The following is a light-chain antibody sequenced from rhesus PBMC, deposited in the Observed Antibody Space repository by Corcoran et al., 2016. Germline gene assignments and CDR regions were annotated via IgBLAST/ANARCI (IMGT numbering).Light chain of an antibody. CDR1: QSVSSY. Sequence: EIVMTQSPATLSLSPGETATISCRTSQSVSSYLAWYQQKPGQAPRLLIYCASSRATDIPDRFSGSGSGTYFPLTISSLEPEDFAVYYCQETSNSWTFGQGTKVEIK. J-gene: IGKJ1*01. CDR2: CAS. CDR3: QETSNSWT. V-gene: IGKV3-31*02.